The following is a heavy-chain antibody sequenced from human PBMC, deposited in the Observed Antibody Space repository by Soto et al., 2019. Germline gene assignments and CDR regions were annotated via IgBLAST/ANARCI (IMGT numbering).Heavy chain of an antibody. Sequence: QVQLVESGGGVVQPGRSLRLSCAASGFTFSSYGMHWVRQAPGKGLEWVAVIWYDGSNKYYADSVKGRFTISRDNSKNTLYLQMNSLRAEDTAVYYCARGSYGDYYYYGMDVWGQGTTVTVSS. CDR1: GFTFSSYG. J-gene: IGHJ6*02. CDR2: IWYDGSNK. V-gene: IGHV3-33*01. CDR3: ARGSYGDYYYYGMDV. D-gene: IGHD4-17*01.